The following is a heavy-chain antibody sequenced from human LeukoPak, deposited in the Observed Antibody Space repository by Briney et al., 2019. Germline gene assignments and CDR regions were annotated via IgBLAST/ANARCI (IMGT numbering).Heavy chain of an antibody. Sequence: ASVKVSRKASGYTFTSYYMHWVRQAPGQGLEWMGIINPSGGSTSYAQKFQGRVTMTRDTSTSTVYMELSSLRSEDTAVYYCARPPGGYGGYEGGFDYWGQGTLATVSS. D-gene: IGHD5-12*01. V-gene: IGHV1-46*01. J-gene: IGHJ4*02. CDR1: GYTFTSYY. CDR3: ARPPGGYGGYEGGFDY. CDR2: INPSGGST.